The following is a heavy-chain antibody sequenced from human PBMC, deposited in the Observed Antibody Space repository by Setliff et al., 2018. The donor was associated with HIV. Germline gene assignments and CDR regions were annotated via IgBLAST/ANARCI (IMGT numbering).Heavy chain of an antibody. V-gene: IGHV3-53*01. D-gene: IGHD2-2*01. CDR1: GVTVGSNY. Sequence: GSLRLSCAASGVTVGSNYMSWVRQAPGKGLEWVSVIYSGDSTYYADSVKGRFTISRDNSKNTLSLQMNSLRAEDTGVYYCARDRGLGYCTGTTCSRVHLDSWGQGTLVTVSS. CDR3: ARDRGLGYCTGTTCSRVHLDS. J-gene: IGHJ4*02. CDR2: IYSGDST.